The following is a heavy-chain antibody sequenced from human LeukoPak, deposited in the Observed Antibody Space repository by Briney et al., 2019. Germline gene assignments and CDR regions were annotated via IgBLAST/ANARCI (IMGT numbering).Heavy chain of an antibody. Sequence: SETLSLTCAVYGGSFSGYYWSWIRQPPGKGLEWIGEINHSGSTNYNPSLKSRVTISVDTSKNQFSLKLSSVTAADTAVYYCARGLGLHHRRFDPWGQGTLVTVSS. V-gene: IGHV4-34*01. CDR2: INHSGST. J-gene: IGHJ5*02. D-gene: IGHD5-24*01. CDR3: ARGLGLHHRRFDP. CDR1: GGSFSGYY.